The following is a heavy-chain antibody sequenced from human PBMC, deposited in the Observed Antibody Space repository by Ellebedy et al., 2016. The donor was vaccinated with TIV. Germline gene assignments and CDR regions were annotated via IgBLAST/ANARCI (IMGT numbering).Heavy chain of an antibody. V-gene: IGHV3-7*01. CDR3: ARRGSYGDYAVQVNNWFDR. J-gene: IGHJ5*02. Sequence: GESLKIPCAASGFSFRYYWMGWVRQAPGKGLEWVANIYQDGSDKYYVDSVKGRFNISRDNPKNSLDLQLNSLRVEDTAVYYCARRGSYGDYAVQVNNWFDRWGQGTLVTV. CDR1: GFSFRYYW. CDR2: IYQDGSDK. D-gene: IGHD4-17*01.